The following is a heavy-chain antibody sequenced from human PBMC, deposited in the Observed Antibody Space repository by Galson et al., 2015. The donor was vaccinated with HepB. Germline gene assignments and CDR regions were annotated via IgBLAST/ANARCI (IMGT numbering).Heavy chain of an antibody. Sequence: SLRLSCAASGFTFSSYGMHWVRQAPGKGLEWVAVIWYDGSNKYYADSVKGRFTISRDNSKNTLYLQMNSLRAEDTAVYYCARSEGYCSSTSCYTAYYYYGMDVWGQGTTVTVSS. J-gene: IGHJ6*02. D-gene: IGHD2-2*02. CDR2: IWYDGSNK. CDR3: ARSEGYCSSTSCYTAYYYYGMDV. V-gene: IGHV3-33*01. CDR1: GFTFSSYG.